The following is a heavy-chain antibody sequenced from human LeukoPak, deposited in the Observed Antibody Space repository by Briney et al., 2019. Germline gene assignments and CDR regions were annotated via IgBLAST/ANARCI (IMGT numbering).Heavy chain of an antibody. J-gene: IGHJ4*02. D-gene: IGHD1-1*01. V-gene: IGHV3-30-3*01. CDR2: ISHDGTTK. CDR1: GFTFSSYA. CDR3: AREVQRPNFFDY. Sequence: PGGSLRLSCAASGFTFSSYAMHWVRQAPGKWLEWVAVISHDGTTKYYTDSVKVRFTISRDNSRNTLYLQMNSLRAEDTAVFYCAREVQRPNFFDYWGQETLVTDYS.